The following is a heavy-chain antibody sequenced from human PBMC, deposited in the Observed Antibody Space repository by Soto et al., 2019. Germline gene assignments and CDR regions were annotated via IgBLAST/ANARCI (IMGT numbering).Heavy chain of an antibody. V-gene: IGHV3-23*01. CDR3: AKRSGGFSEFDY. J-gene: IGHJ4*01. CDR1: GFTFSGFA. CDR2: VDYTGSYT. D-gene: IGHD5-12*01. Sequence: GGSLRFSCAASGFTFSGFAMNWVRQPPGKGLEWVSSVDYTGSYTFYAASVKGRFAISSDNSKNMVYLELNSLRAEDTAVYYCAKRSGGFSEFDYWGQGTLVTVSS.